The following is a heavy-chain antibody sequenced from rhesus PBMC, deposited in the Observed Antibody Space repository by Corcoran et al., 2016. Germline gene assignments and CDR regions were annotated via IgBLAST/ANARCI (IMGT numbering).Heavy chain of an antibody. V-gene: IGHV2-95*01. CDR1: GFSITTTGPG. D-gene: IGHD6-25*01. CDR3: ARIGYNSGSYTLFDS. J-gene: IGHJ4*01. Sequence: QVTLKESGPALVKPTQTLTLTCAFSGFSITTTGPGVGWLRQPPGKALEWLASTYWTDSKYFSKSLKSRLTISKDTAKNQVVLTVTNMDPVDTATYYGARIGYNSGSYTLFDSGGQGVRVTVSS. CDR2: TYWTDSK.